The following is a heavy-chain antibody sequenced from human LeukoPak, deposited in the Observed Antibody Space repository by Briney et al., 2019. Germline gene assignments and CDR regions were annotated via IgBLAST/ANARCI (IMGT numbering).Heavy chain of an antibody. D-gene: IGHD3-10*01. CDR3: AKDNDGSGVTYMDV. J-gene: IGHJ6*03. Sequence: GGSLRLSCAASGFTFSDYYMSWIRQAPGKGLEWVSYISSSGSTIYYADSVKGRFTISRDNAKNSLYLQMNSLRAEDTALYYCAKDNDGSGVTYMDVWGKGTTVTISS. V-gene: IGHV3-11*01. CDR2: ISSSGSTI. CDR1: GFTFSDYY.